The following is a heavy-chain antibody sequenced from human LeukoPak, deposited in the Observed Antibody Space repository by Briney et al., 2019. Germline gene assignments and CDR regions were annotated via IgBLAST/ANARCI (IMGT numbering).Heavy chain of an antibody. D-gene: IGHD3-22*01. CDR2: ISGSGGST. CDR1: GFTVSTNY. V-gene: IGHV3-23*01. Sequence: GGSLRLSCAASGFTVSTNYMSWVRQAPGKGLEWVSAISGSGGSTYYADSVKGRFTISRDNSRNTLYLQMNSLRAEDTAVYYCAKSFSGYYDSSAFDYWGQGTLVTVSS. CDR3: AKSFSGYYDSSAFDY. J-gene: IGHJ4*02.